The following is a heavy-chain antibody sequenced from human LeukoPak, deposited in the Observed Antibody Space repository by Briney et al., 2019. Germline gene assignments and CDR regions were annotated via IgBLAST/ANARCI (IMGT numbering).Heavy chain of an antibody. Sequence: QAGGSLRLSCAASGFTFSSYAMSWVRQAPGKGLEWVSAISGSGGSTYYADSVKGRFTISRDNSKNTLYLQMNSLRAEDTAVYYCVKEAYYGWGSSPTFYFDYWGQGTRVTVSS. V-gene: IGHV3-23*01. CDR2: ISGSGGST. CDR3: VKEAYYGWGSSPTFYFDY. J-gene: IGHJ4*02. CDR1: GFTFSSYA. D-gene: IGHD3-10*01.